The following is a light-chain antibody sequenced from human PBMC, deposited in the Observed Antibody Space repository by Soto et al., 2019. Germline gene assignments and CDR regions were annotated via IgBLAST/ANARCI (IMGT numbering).Light chain of an antibody. CDR2: DAS. CDR1: QSVSSSY. J-gene: IGKJ1*01. CDR3: QQRSNWPPIT. V-gene: IGKV3-11*01. Sequence: DIVLTQSPCTLSLSPGERATLSCRAIQSVSSSYLAWYQQKPGQAPRLLIYDASNRATGIPARFSGSGSGTDFTLTISSLEPEDFAVYYCQQRSNWPPITFGQGTKVDIK.